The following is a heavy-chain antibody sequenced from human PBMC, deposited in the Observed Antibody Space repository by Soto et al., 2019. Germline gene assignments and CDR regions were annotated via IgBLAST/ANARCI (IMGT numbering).Heavy chain of an antibody. CDR2: IYYSGST. CDR1: GGSISSGGYY. V-gene: IGHV4-31*03. D-gene: IGHD3-10*01. CDR3: ARGPLLWFGELLYWFDP. J-gene: IGHJ5*02. Sequence: SETLSLTCTVSGGSISSGGYYWSWIRQHPGKGLEWIGYIYYSGSTYYNPSLKSRVTISVDTSKNQFSLKLSSVTAADTAVYYCARGPLLWFGELLYWFDPWGQGTLVTVPS.